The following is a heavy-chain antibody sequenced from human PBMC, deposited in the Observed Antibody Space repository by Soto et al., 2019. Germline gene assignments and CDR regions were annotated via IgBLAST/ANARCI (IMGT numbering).Heavy chain of an antibody. CDR3: ARALGVYCGGDCALDY. Sequence: PGGPLRPSCAASGFTFSSYGMHWVRQAPGKGLEWVAVIWYDGSNKYYADSVKGRFTISRDNSKNTLYLQMNSLRAEDTAVYYCARALGVYCGGDCALDYWGQGTLVTVSS. J-gene: IGHJ4*02. D-gene: IGHD2-21*02. CDR2: IWYDGSNK. CDR1: GFTFSSYG. V-gene: IGHV3-33*01.